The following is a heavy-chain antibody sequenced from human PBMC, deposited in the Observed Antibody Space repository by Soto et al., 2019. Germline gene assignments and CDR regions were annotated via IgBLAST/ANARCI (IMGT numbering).Heavy chain of an antibody. CDR1: GGSISSSSYY. J-gene: IGHJ6*02. Sequence: QLQLQESGPGLVKPSETLSLTCTVSGGSISSSSYYWGWIRQPPGKGLEWIGSIYYSGSTYYNPSLKSRDTIYLNTSKDQYSLKRSSVPAADTAVYYCAEGYSSSWYGGYYYYYCMDVWGRGTTVTVSS. CDR2: IYYSGST. D-gene: IGHD6-13*01. V-gene: IGHV4-39*01. CDR3: AEGYSSSWYGGYYYYYCMDV.